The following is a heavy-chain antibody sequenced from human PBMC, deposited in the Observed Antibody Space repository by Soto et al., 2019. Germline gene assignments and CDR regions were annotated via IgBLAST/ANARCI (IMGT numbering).Heavy chain of an antibody. CDR2: ISANGGGT. CDR3: AKGGSSWSYFDY. V-gene: IGHV3-23*01. D-gene: IGHD6-13*01. J-gene: IGHJ4*02. CDR1: GFTFSSYA. Sequence: EVQLLESGGGLVQPGGSLRLSCAASGFTFSSYAMSWVRQAPGKGLEWVSTISANGGGTYYADSVKGRFTISRDNSKNTLYLQMNSLRAEDTAVYYCAKGGSSWSYFDYWGQGTLVTVSS.